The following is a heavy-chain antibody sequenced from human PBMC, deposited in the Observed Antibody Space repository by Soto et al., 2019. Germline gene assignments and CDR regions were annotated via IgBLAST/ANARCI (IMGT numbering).Heavy chain of an antibody. D-gene: IGHD1-26*01. Sequence: EVQLLESGGGLVQPGGSLRLSCAASGFTFSSYGMSWVRQAPGKGLEWVSAISGNGGSTYYADSVKGRFTISRDNSENTLDRQMNSRRAEDTAVYYCAKSLTVGATTPFDYWGQGTLVTVSS. CDR1: GFTFSSYG. CDR2: ISGNGGST. J-gene: IGHJ4*02. V-gene: IGHV3-23*01. CDR3: AKSLTVGATTPFDY.